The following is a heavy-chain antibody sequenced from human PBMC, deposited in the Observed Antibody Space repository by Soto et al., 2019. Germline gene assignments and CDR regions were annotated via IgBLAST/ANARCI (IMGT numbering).Heavy chain of an antibody. D-gene: IGHD3-10*01. CDR3: ARGGNYYGSGSYISYYYGMDV. CDR1: GYTFTGYY. V-gene: IGHV1-2*04. J-gene: IGHJ6*02. CDR2: INPNSGGT. Sequence: EASVKVSCKASGYTFTGYYMHWVRQAPGQGLEWMGWINPNSGGTNYAQKFQGWVTMTRDTSISTAYMELSRLRSDDTAVYYCARGGNYYGSGSYISYYYGMDVWGQGTTVTVSS.